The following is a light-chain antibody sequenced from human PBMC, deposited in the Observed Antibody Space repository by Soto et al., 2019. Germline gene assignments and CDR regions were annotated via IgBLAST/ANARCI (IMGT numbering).Light chain of an antibody. Sequence: EILMTQSPATLSVSPGERATLSCRASQSVGGNLAWYQQKPGQAPRLLIYGASTRATGISARFSGSGSGTEFTLTISSLQSEDFAVYYCQQYNNWPLTFGGGTKVDIK. V-gene: IGKV3-15*01. J-gene: IGKJ4*01. CDR1: QSVGGN. CDR2: GAS. CDR3: QQYNNWPLT.